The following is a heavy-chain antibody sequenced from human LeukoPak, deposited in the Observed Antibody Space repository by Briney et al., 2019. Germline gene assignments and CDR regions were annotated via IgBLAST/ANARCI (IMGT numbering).Heavy chain of an antibody. V-gene: IGHV3-21*01. CDR3: ARTLTMYSSSWPNWFDP. Sequence: GGSLRLSCAASGFTFSSYSMNWVRQAPGKGLEWVSSISSSSSCIYYADSVKGRFTISRDNAKNSLYLQMNSLRAEDTAVYYCARTLTMYSSSWPNWFDPWGQGTLVTVSS. D-gene: IGHD6-13*01. CDR1: GFTFSSYS. CDR2: ISSSSSCI. J-gene: IGHJ5*02.